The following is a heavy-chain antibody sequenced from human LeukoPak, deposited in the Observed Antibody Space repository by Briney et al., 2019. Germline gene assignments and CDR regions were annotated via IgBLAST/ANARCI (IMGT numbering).Heavy chain of an antibody. CDR2: IYSGGST. CDR3: ATDDHDSSGYYYVPTGY. Sequence: GGSLRLSCAASGFTITTNYMNWVRQAPGKGLEWVSVIYSGGSTFYADSVKGRFTISRDNSKNTLYLQMSSLRAEDTAVCYCATDDHDSSGYYYVPTGYWGQGTLVTVSS. V-gene: IGHV3-66*01. J-gene: IGHJ4*02. CDR1: GFTITTNY. D-gene: IGHD3-22*01.